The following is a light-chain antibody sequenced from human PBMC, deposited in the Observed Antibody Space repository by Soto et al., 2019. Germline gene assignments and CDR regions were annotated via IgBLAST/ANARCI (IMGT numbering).Light chain of an antibody. Sequence: EIVMTQSPGTLSLSPXXXXXXXXXASQSVSSNLAWYQQKPGQPPRLLIYDASTRATGIPARFSGSQSGTEFTLTISSLLSEDFAVYSCQQYNNWPLTFGGGTKVDIK. CDR1: QSVSSN. CDR2: DAS. CDR3: QQYNNWPLT. J-gene: IGKJ4*01. V-gene: IGKV3D-15*01.